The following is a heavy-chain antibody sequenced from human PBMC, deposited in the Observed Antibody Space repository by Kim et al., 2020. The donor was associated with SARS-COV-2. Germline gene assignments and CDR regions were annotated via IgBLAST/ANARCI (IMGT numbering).Heavy chain of an antibody. J-gene: IGHJ4*02. Sequence: GGSLRLSCAASGFTFSSYSLNWVRQAPGKGLEWVSYINTVSTNIFYTDSVKGRFTISRDNAKNSLYLQMDSLRDEDTAVYYCARGLLKILDYWGQGTLVT. D-gene: IGHD2-21*01. CDR1: GFTFSSYS. CDR2: INTVSTNI. V-gene: IGHV3-48*02. CDR3: ARGLLKILDY.